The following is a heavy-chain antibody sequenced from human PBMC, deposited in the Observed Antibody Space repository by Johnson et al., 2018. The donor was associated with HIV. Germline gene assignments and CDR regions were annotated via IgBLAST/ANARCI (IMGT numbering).Heavy chain of an antibody. V-gene: IGHV3/OR16-13*01. Sequence: VQLVESGGGLVQPGGSLRLSCAASGFTFSSYWMHWVRQAPGKGLVWVSRINSDGSSTSYADSMKGQVTISRDNAKNTLYLQMNSLRAEDMAVYYCAKPRYYDNAFEMWGQGTMVTVSS. CDR3: AKPRYYDNAFEM. J-gene: IGHJ3*02. D-gene: IGHD3-16*01. CDR2: INSDGSST. CDR1: GFTFSSYW.